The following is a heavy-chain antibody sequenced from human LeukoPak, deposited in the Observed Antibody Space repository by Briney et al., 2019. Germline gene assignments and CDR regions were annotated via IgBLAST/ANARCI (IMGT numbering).Heavy chain of an antibody. CDR2: ISAYNGNT. Sequence: ASVKVSCKASGYTFTSYGISWVRQAPGQGLEWMGWISAYNGNTNYAQKLQGRVTMTTDKSTSTAYMELSSLRSEDTAVYYCARWIAGRTYGDPDYYYYYGMDVWGQGTTVTVSS. J-gene: IGHJ6*02. CDR3: ARWIAGRTYGDPDYYYYYGMDV. CDR1: GYTFTSYG. D-gene: IGHD4-17*01. V-gene: IGHV1-18*01.